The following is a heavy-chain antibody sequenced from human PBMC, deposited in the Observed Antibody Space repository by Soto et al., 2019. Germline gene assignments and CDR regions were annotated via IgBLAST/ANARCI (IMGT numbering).Heavy chain of an antibody. V-gene: IGHV3-53*01. D-gene: IGHD6-6*01. CDR2: IYSGGTT. Sequence: GGSLRLSCAASGFTVSSNYMSWVRQAPGKGLEWLSIIYSGGTTYYADSVKGRFTISRDISKNTLFLQMNSLRAEDTAVYYCARATSSSSYYYYYAMDVWGQGTTVTVSS. CDR3: ARATSSSSYYYYYAMDV. J-gene: IGHJ6*02. CDR1: GFTVSSNY.